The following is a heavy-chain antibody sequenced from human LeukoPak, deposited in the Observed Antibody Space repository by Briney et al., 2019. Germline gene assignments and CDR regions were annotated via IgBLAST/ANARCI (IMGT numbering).Heavy chain of an antibody. CDR1: GYTFTTYE. Sequence: ASVKVSCKASGYTFTTYEIIWVRQAPGQGLEWMGWINTRNGNANYARQLQGRVTMTTDTSTSTSYMELACLRFDDTAIYYCARNHLGLGLWGQGTLVTVSS. J-gene: IGHJ4*02. CDR2: INTRNGNA. D-gene: IGHD3-16*01. V-gene: IGHV1-18*01. CDR3: ARNHLGLGL.